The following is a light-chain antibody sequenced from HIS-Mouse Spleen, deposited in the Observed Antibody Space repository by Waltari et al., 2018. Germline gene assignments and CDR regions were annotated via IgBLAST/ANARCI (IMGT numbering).Light chain of an antibody. Sequence: DIQMTQSPSSVSASVGDSVTIPCRASHGISSWLAWYQQKPGKAPKLLIYAASSLQRGVPSRCRGSGSGTDFTLTSSSLQPEDVATYYCQQANSFPAFTLFTFGPGTKVDIK. V-gene: IGKV1-12*01. CDR2: AAS. CDR1: HGISSW. CDR3: QQANSFPAFTLFT. J-gene: IGKJ3*01.